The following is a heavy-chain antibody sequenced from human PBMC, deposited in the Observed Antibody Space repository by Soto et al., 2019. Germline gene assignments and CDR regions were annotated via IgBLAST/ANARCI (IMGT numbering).Heavy chain of an antibody. CDR1: GYSFTNYW. CDR3: VRTVPNPLAYFDY. CDR2: ISPGDSDT. J-gene: IGHJ4*02. D-gene: IGHD4-17*01. V-gene: IGHV5-51*03. Sequence: EVQLVQSGAEVKKPGESLKISCKGSGYSFTNYWIAWVRQMPEKGLEWMGIISPGDSDTRYRRSFQGQVTISVDKSINTAYLQWNSLKASDTAMYYCVRTVPNPLAYFDYWGQGTLVTVSS.